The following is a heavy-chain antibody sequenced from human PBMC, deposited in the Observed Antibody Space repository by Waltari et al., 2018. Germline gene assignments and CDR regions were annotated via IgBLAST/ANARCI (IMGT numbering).Heavy chain of an antibody. D-gene: IGHD5-12*01. J-gene: IGHJ3*02. CDR3: ARGRNGYIQDVFDI. V-gene: IGHV3-48*01. Sequence: EVHLVASGGGLVQPGESLRLSCPASGFTFSNFNMNWVRQAPGKGLEWVSYISSTTTTYYADYVKGRFTISRDNAKNSLYLQMNSLRAEDTALYYCARGRNGYIQDVFDIWGQGTMVSVSS. CDR1: GFTFSNFN. CDR2: ISSTTTT.